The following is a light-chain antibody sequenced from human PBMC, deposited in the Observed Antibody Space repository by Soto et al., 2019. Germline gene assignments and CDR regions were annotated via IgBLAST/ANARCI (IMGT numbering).Light chain of an antibody. CDR1: SSNIGNSA. Sequence: QSVLTQPPSVSDAPRQRVTISCSGSSSNIGNSAVSWYQQLPGKAPKLLIYYDDLLPSGVSDRFSGSKTGTSASLAISGLQSEDEADYFCAAWDDSLNGGVFGGGTKVTVL. J-gene: IGLJ3*02. V-gene: IGLV1-36*01. CDR3: AAWDDSLNGGV. CDR2: YDD.